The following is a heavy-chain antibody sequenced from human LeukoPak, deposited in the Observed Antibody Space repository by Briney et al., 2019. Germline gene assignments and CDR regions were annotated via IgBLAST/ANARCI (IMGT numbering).Heavy chain of an antibody. D-gene: IGHD6-13*01. V-gene: IGHV4-39*01. CDR1: GGSISSCSYY. CDR3: ASLTAAGHPSWYFDL. Sequence: SETLSLTCTVSGGSISSCSYYWGWLRPPPGKGLEWIGSIYYSGSTYYNPSLKSRVTISVDTSKNQFSLKLSSVTAADTAVYYCASLTAAGHPSWYFDLWGRGTLVTVSS. CDR2: IYYSGST. J-gene: IGHJ2*01.